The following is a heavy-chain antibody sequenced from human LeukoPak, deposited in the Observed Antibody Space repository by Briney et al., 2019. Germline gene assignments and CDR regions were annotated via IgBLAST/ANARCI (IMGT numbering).Heavy chain of an antibody. Sequence: GGSLRLSCAASGFTFSSYGMHWVRQAPGKGLEWVAVIWYDGSNKYYPDSVKGRFTISRDNSKNTLYLQMNSLRAEDTAVYYCARSNSGSYEEFDYWGQGTLVTVSS. D-gene: IGHD1-26*01. CDR1: GFTFSSYG. CDR2: IWYDGSNK. J-gene: IGHJ4*02. CDR3: ARSNSGSYEEFDY. V-gene: IGHV3-33*01.